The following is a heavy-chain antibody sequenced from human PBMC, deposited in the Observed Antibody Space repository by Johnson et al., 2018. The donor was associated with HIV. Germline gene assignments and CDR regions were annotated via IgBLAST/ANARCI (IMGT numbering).Heavy chain of an antibody. Sequence: QVQLVESGGGVVQPGRSLRLSCAASGFTFSSYGMHWVRQAPGKGLEWVAVISYDGSNKYYADSVKGRFTISRDNSKNTLYLQMSSLRAEDTALYYCARRHSGSLSFDVWGQGTMVTVSS. CDR2: ISYDGSNK. CDR1: GFTFSSYG. D-gene: IGHD1-26*01. CDR3: ARRHSGSLSFDV. V-gene: IGHV3-30*03. J-gene: IGHJ3*01.